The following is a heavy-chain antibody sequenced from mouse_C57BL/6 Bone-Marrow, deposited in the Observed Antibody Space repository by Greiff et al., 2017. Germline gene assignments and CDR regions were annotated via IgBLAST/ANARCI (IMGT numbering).Heavy chain of an antibody. J-gene: IGHJ1*03. D-gene: IGHD1-1*01. Sequence: VQLQQSGPVLVKPGASVKMSCKASGYTFTDCYMNWVKQSHGKSLEWIGVINPYNGGTSYNQKFKGKATLTVDKSSSTAYMELNSLTSEDSAVYYCARPSYYYGSSPPTAYFDVWGTGTTVTVSS. CDR3: ARPSYYYGSSPPTAYFDV. CDR2: INPYNGGT. V-gene: IGHV1-19*01. CDR1: GYTFTDCY.